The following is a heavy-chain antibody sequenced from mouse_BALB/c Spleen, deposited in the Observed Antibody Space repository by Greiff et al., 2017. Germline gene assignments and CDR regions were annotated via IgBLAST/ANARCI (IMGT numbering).Heavy chain of an antibody. CDR1: GFTFTDYY. V-gene: IGHV7-3*02. D-gene: IGHD4-1*01. J-gene: IGHJ2*01. Sequence: EVQLVESGGGLVQPGGSLRLSCATSGFTFTDYYMSWVRQPPGKALEWLGFIRNKANGYTTEYSASVKGRFTISRDNSQSILYLQMNTLRAEDSATYYCARDRTGTGYFDYWGQGTTLTVSS. CDR2: IRNKANGYTT. CDR3: ARDRTGTGYFDY.